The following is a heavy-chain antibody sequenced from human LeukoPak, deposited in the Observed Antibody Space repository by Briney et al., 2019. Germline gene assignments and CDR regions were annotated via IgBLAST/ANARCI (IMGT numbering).Heavy chain of an antibody. CDR1: GYTFTGYY. J-gene: IGHJ4*02. CDR3: ARDHYESSGYFGY. CDR2: INPNSGGT. Sequence: ASVKVSCKASGYTFTGYYMHWVREAPGQGLEWMGWINPNSGGTNYAQKFQGRVTMTRDTSISTAYMELSRLRSDDTAVYYCARDHYESSGYFGYWGQGTLVTVSS. D-gene: IGHD3-22*01. V-gene: IGHV1-2*02.